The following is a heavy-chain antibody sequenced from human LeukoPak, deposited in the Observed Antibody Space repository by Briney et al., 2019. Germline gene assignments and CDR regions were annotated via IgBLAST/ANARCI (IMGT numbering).Heavy chain of an antibody. V-gene: IGHV1-46*01. CDR2: INPSGGST. CDR3: AREGVDYYYGMDV. J-gene: IGHJ6*02. CDR1: GNTFTNYY. Sequence: VASVKVSCEASGNTFTNYYIHWVRQAPGQGLEWLGVINPSGGSTSYAQKFQGRVILTRDTSTSTVYMELSSLRSEDTAVYYCAREGVDYYYGMDVWGQGTTVTVSS. D-gene: IGHD2-15*01.